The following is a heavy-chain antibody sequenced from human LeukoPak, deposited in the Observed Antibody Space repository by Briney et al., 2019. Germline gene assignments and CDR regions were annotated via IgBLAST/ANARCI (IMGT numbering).Heavy chain of an antibody. CDR1: GGSFSISSYY. CDR3: ARHFDRDGYKSNAFDI. J-gene: IGHJ3*02. CDR2: MYYSGST. V-gene: IGHV4-39*01. D-gene: IGHD5-24*01. Sequence: SETLSLTCTVSGGSFSISSYYLGWIRQPPGKGLEWIGSMYYSGSTYYNASLRSRVTISVDTSKNQFSLKLSSVTAADTAVYYCARHFDRDGYKSNAFDIWGQGTMVTVSS.